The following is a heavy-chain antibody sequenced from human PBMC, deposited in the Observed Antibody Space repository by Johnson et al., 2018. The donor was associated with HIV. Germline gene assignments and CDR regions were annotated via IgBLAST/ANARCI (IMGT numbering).Heavy chain of an antibody. Sequence: VQLVESGGGLVQPGGSLRLSCAASGFTFSSYDMHWVRQATGKGLEWVSVIVIVGDTNYPGSVKGRFTISRENAKNSLYLQMNSLKTEDTAVYYCTTAAAAPYAFDIWGQGTMVTVSS. V-gene: IGHV3-13*01. CDR2: IVIVGDT. D-gene: IGHD6-13*01. CDR3: TTAAAAPYAFDI. CDR1: GFTFSSYD. J-gene: IGHJ3*02.